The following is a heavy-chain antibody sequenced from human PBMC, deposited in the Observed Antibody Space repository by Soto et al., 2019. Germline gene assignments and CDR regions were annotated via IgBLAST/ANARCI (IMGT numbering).Heavy chain of an antibody. CDR3: ARDRGRYALDY. CDR1: GYTFTSYG. D-gene: IGHD3-16*01. Sequence: QVQLVQSGAEVKKPAASVKVSCKASGYTFTSYGIIWVRQAPGQGLEWMGWISAYNGNTSYAQKLQGRVTMTTDTFSSTAYMELRSVRSDDTAVYACARDRGRYALDYWGQGTLVTVSS. V-gene: IGHV1-18*01. CDR2: ISAYNGNT. J-gene: IGHJ4*02.